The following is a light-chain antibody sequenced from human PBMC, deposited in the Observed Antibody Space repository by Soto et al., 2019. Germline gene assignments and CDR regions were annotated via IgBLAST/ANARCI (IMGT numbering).Light chain of an antibody. Sequence: DFVMTQAPDSLAVSLGERATINCKSSQTVLYNSNNKNHLGWFQQKPGHPPKLLIYGASTGASGVPDRFSGSGSGTDFTLTISSLQAEDVAVYYCQQYYSIPFTFGQWTKLEIK. CDR2: GAS. J-gene: IGKJ2*01. V-gene: IGKV4-1*01. CDR3: QQYYSIPFT. CDR1: QTVLYNSNNKNH.